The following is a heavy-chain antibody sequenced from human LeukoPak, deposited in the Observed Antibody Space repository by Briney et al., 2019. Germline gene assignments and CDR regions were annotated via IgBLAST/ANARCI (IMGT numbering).Heavy chain of an antibody. J-gene: IGHJ6*02. CDR2: IGTAGDT. Sequence: GGSLRLSCAASGFTLSGYDMHWVRQATGKGLEWVSGIGTAGDTYHPDSVKGRFTISREDTKNSLYLQMNSLRAGDTAVYYCARDRRDAYNYYYYGMDVWGQGTTVTVSS. CDR3: ARDRRDAYNYYYYGMDV. CDR1: GFTLSGYD. V-gene: IGHV3-13*01. D-gene: IGHD1-1*01.